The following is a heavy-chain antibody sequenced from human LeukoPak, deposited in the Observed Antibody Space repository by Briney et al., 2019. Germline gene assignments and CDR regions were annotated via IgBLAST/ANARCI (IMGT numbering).Heavy chain of an antibody. J-gene: IGHJ4*02. CDR1: GFTFSNYW. D-gene: IGHD6-13*01. V-gene: IGHV3-7*04. CDR2: IKEAGSEK. Sequence: GGSLRLSCAASGFTFSNYWMSWVRQAPGKGLEFMANIKEAGSEKYYVDSVKGRFTISRDNDKNSVHLQMNNLRAEDTAVYYCARGGGMRSWYDFDYWGQGTLVTVSS. CDR3: ARGGGMRSWYDFDY.